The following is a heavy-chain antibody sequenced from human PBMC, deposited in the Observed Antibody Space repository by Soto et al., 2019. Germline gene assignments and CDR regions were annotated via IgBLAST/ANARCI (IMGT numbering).Heavy chain of an antibody. J-gene: IGHJ5*02. V-gene: IGHV4-31*03. CDR1: GGSISSGGYY. Sequence: QVQLQESGPGLVKPSQTLSLTCTVSGGSISSGGYYWNWIRQHPGKGLEWIGYIYYSGSTYYNPSLKSRVTISVDTSKNQFSLKLSSVTAADTAVYYCARAGVTLFDSPKPDSPRNWFDPWGQGTLVTVSS. CDR3: ARAGVTLFDSPKPDSPRNWFDP. CDR2: IYYSGST. D-gene: IGHD3-9*01.